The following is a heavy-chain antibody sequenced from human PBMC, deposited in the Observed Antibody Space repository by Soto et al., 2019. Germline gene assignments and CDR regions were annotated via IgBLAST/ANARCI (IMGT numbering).Heavy chain of an antibody. D-gene: IGHD3-16*01. CDR3: ARAFQDYVAGTYPSHY. Sequence: PGGSLRLSCVGSGFTFSDYAMTWVRQAPGQGLEWVTSITAISTYTYYADSVKGRFTVSRDNDKNSLFLQMHSLRAEDTAVYYCARAFQDYVAGTYPSHYWGRCTVVTVSS. CDR1: GFTFSDYA. V-gene: IGHV3-21*01. CDR2: ITAISTYT. J-gene: IGHJ4*02.